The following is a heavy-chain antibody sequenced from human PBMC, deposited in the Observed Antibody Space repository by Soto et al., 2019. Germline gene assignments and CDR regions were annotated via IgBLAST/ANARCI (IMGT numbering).Heavy chain of an antibody. J-gene: IGHJ4*02. CDR2: ISGSGGST. D-gene: IGHD1-7*01. CDR3: AKDGPDPSPYSITGTTEYY. V-gene: IGHV3-23*01. CDR1: GFTFSSYA. Sequence: EVQLLESGGGLVQPGGSLRLSCAASGFTFSSYAMSWVRQAPGKGLEWVSAISGSGGSTYYADSVKGRFTISRDNSKNTLYLQMNSLRAEDTAVYYCAKDGPDPSPYSITGTTEYYWGQGTLVTVSS.